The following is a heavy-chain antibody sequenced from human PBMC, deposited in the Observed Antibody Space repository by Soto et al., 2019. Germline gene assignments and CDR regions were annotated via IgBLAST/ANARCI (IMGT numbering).Heavy chain of an antibody. D-gene: IGHD2-15*01. J-gene: IGHJ3*02. Sequence: QVQLVQSGAEVKKPGASVKVSCKASGYTFTSYDINWVRQATGQGLEWMGWMNPNSGNTGYAQKFQGRVNMTRNTSISTAYMELSSLRSEDTAVYYCARGIHCSGGSCYSDAFDIWGQGTMVTVSS. CDR1: GYTFTSYD. V-gene: IGHV1-8*01. CDR2: MNPNSGNT. CDR3: ARGIHCSGGSCYSDAFDI.